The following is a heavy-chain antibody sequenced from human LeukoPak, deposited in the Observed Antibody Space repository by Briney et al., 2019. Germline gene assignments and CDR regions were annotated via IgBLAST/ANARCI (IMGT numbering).Heavy chain of an antibody. CDR1: GDSINSLDL. D-gene: IGHD3-16*01. J-gene: IGHJ5*02. V-gene: IGHV4-4*02. CDR2: MYLSGTT. Sequence: SETLSLTCTVSGDSINSLDLWSWVRQPPGKGLEWIGEMYLSGTTHSNPPVKSRVTISIDKSKNQFFLNLSSVTAADTAVYYCARHYGPWGQGTLVTVSS. CDR3: ARHYGP.